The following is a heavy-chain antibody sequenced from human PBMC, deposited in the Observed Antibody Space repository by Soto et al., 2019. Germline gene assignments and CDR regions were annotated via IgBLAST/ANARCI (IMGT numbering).Heavy chain of an antibody. CDR3: ARAFSYGSYWYFDL. V-gene: IGHV1-18*01. CDR1: GYTFSNYG. CDR2: ITVYNANT. Sequence: QAQLVQSGAEVKKPGDSVKVSCKASGYTFSNYGISWVRQAPGQGLEWMGWITVYNANTHYAEKFQGRVTMTTDKSTNTAYMELWTLRSDDTVAYYCARAFSYGSYWYFDLWGRGTLVTVSS. J-gene: IGHJ2*01. D-gene: IGHD5-18*01.